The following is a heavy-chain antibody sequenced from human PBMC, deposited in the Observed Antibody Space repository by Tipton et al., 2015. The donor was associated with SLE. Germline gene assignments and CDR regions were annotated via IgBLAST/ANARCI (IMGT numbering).Heavy chain of an antibody. CDR3: ATGYYYGSGSHLGY. CDR2: IYYSGST. V-gene: IGHV4-59*12. D-gene: IGHD3-10*01. J-gene: IGHJ4*02. Sequence: TLSLTCTVSGGSISSYYWSWIRQPPGKGLEWIGYIYYSGSTNYNPSLQSRVTISVDTSKNQFSLKLSSVTAADTAVYYCATGYYYGSGSHLGYWGQGTLVTVSA. CDR1: GGSISSYY.